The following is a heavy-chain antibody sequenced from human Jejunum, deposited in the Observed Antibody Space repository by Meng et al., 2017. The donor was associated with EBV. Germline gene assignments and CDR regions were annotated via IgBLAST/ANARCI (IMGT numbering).Heavy chain of an antibody. J-gene: IGHJ4*02. Sequence: HLHTSGPRLLNPSQTLSLTSHVSGGSASTASYSWSGIRKSPWKGLEWIGYIYYSGNTNYNTSLKSRATITVDTSKNQFSQKLSSVSAADTAVYYCARVVDYYERSGYPDFWGQGTLVTVSS. V-gene: IGHV4-61*01. CDR2: IYYSGNT. CDR3: ARVVDYYERSGYPDF. CDR1: GGSASTASYS. D-gene: IGHD3-22*01.